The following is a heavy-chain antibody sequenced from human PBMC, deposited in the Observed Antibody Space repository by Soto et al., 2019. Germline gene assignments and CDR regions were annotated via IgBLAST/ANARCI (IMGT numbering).Heavy chain of an antibody. CDR3: ARDPSSGWYWFDP. D-gene: IGHD6-19*01. J-gene: IGHJ5*02. V-gene: IGHV3-48*03. Sequence: GGSLRLSCAASGFTFSSYEMNWVRQAPGKGLEWVSYISSSGSTIYYADSAKGRFTISRDNAKNSLYLQMNSLRAEDTAVYYCARDPSSGWYWFDPWGQGTLVTVSS. CDR2: ISSSGSTI. CDR1: GFTFSSYE.